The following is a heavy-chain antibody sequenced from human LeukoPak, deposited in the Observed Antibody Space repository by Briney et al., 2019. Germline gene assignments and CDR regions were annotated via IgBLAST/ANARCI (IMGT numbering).Heavy chain of an antibody. CDR2: TYYRSKWYN. J-gene: IGHJ4*02. D-gene: IGHD3-10*01. CDR3: ARANYYGSGSYYNAAEFDY. Sequence: QTLSLTCAISGDSVSSNSAAWNWIRQSPSRGLEWLGRTYYRSKWYNDYAVSVKSRITINPDTSKNQSSLQLNSVTPEDTAVYYCARANYYGSGSYYNAAEFDYWGQGTLVTVSS. V-gene: IGHV6-1*01. CDR1: GDSVSSNSAA.